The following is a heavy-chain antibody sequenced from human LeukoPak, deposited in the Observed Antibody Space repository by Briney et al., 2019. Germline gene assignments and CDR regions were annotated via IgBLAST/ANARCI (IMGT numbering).Heavy chain of an antibody. CDR1: GFTFSSYG. J-gene: IGHJ4*02. D-gene: IGHD4-17*01. CDR2: IRYDGSNK. V-gene: IGHV3-30*02. Sequence: GGSLRLSCAASGFTFSSYGMHWVRQAPGKGLEWVAFIRYDGSNKYYADSVKGRFAISRDNSKNTLYLQMNSLRAEDTAVYYCAREHDYGDPFDYWGQGTLVTVSS. CDR3: AREHDYGDPFDY.